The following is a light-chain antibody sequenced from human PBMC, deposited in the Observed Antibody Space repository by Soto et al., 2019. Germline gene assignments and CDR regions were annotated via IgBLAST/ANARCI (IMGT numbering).Light chain of an antibody. CDR2: GAS. CDR1: QSVSSN. Sequence: EIVITQSPATLSVSPGERATLSCRASQSVSSNLAWYQQKPGQAPRLLIYGASTRATGIPARFSGSGSGTEFTLTISSLQSEDFAVYYCQQYNNWPLFGQGTKVDNK. CDR3: QQYNNWPL. J-gene: IGKJ1*01. V-gene: IGKV3-15*01.